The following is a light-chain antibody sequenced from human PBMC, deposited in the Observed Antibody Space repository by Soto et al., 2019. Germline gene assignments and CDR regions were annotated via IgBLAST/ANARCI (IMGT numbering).Light chain of an antibody. CDR2: EVS. V-gene: IGLV2-14*01. J-gene: IGLJ1*01. Sequence: QSALTQPASVSGSPGQSITISCTGTSGDVGGYYYVSWYQQLPGKAPKLMISEVSNRPSGVSNRFSGSKSGNTASLTISGLQAEDEADYYCSSYTAGPTLFGTGTKVTVL. CDR3: SSYTAGPTL. CDR1: SGDVGGYYY.